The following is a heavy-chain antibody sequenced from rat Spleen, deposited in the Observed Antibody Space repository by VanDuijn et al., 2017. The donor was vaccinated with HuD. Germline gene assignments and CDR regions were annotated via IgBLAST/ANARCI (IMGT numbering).Heavy chain of an antibody. CDR3: ARHETEAPDY. CDR2: ISPSGGST. V-gene: IGHV5-25*01. CDR1: GFTFSNYD. Sequence: EVQLVESGGGLVQPGRSLKLSCAASGFTFSNYDMAWVRQAPTKGLEWVASISPSGGSTYYRDSVKGRFTVSRDNAKSTLYLQMDSLRSEDTATYYCARHETEAPDYWGQGVMVTVSS. J-gene: IGHJ2*01. D-gene: IGHD1-11*01.